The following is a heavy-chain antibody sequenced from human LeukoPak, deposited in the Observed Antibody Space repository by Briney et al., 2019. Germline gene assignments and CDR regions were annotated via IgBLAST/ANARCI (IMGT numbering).Heavy chain of an antibody. V-gene: IGHV3-7*05. J-gene: IGHJ4*02. CDR3: AREGAYCSGGTCYLRGDF. D-gene: IGHD2-15*01. CDR2: INQDGSEN. Sequence: PGVSLRLSCAAPGLTFSGSWMSWVRQAPGKGLEWVANINQDGSENYYVDSVEGRFTISRDNAKNSLYLQMNSLRVEDTAVYYCAREGAYCSGGTCYLRGDFWGQGALVTVSS. CDR1: GLTFSGSW.